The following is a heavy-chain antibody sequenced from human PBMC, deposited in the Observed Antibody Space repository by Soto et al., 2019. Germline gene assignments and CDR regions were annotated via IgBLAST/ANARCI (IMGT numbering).Heavy chain of an antibody. Sequence: VRQAPGQGLDWMGWINPNSGGTNYAQKFQGRVTMTRDTSISTAYMELSRLRSDDTAVYYCARDSGYYDILTGYWNGAFDIWGQGTMVTVSS. CDR3: ARDSGYYDILTGYWNGAFDI. J-gene: IGHJ3*02. CDR2: INPNSGGT. D-gene: IGHD3-9*01. V-gene: IGHV1-2*02.